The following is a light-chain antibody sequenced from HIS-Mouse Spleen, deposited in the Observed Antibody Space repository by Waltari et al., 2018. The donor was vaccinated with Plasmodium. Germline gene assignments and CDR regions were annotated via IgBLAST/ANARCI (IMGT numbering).Light chain of an antibody. CDR2: EGS. V-gene: IGLV2-23*01. J-gene: IGLJ3*02. Sequence: QSALTQPASVSGSPGQSITISCPGTSSDFGSYNLVPWYQQHPGKAPKLMIYEGSKRPSGVSNRFSGSKSGNTASLTISGLQAEDEADYYCCSYAGSSTNWVFGGGTKLTVL. CDR3: CSYAGSSTNWV. CDR1: SSDFGSYNL.